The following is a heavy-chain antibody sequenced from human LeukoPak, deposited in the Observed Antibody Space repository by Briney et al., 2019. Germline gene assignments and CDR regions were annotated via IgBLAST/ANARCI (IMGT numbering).Heavy chain of an antibody. V-gene: IGHV1-69*01. CDR2: IIPIFGTA. Sequence: SVKVSCKASGGTFSSYAISWVRQAPGQGLEWMGGIIPIFGTANYAQKFQGRVTITADEPTSTAYMELSSLRSEDTAVYYCARGIAARRAHYYYMDVWGKGTTVTVSS. CDR1: GGTFSSYA. J-gene: IGHJ6*03. CDR3: ARGIAARRAHYYYMDV. D-gene: IGHD6-6*01.